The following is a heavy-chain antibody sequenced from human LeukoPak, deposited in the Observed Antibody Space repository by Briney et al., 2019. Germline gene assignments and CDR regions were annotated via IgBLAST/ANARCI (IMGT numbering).Heavy chain of an antibody. D-gene: IGHD6-19*01. CDR2: ISWNGVTI. CDR1: GFTFSTYA. Sequence: GGSLRLSCAASGFTFSTYAVNWVRQAPGKGLEWVAGISWNGVTINYGDSVKGRFTISRDNAKSFLYLQMNSLRPEDTALYYCVKDISGWSYFDYWGQGTRVTVSP. J-gene: IGHJ4*02. V-gene: IGHV3-9*01. CDR3: VKDISGWSYFDY.